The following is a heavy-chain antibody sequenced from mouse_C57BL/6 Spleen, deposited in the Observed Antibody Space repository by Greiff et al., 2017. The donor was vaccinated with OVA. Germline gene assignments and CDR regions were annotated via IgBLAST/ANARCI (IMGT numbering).Heavy chain of an antibody. CDR2: INPSNGAT. J-gene: IGHJ2*01. CDR3: ASLTTVVPFDY. D-gene: IGHD1-1*01. CDR1: GYTFTSYG. Sequence: QVQLQQPGTELVKPGASVKLSCKASGYTFTSYGMHWVKQRPGQGLEWIGNINPSNGATNYNEKFKSKATLTVDKSSSTAYMQLSSLTSEDSAVYYCASLTTVVPFDYWGQGTTLTVSS. V-gene: IGHV1-53*01.